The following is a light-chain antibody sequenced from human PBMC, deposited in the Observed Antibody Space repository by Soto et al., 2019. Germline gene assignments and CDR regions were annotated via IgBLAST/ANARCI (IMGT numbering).Light chain of an antibody. CDR3: SSYRTSSTVV. CDR1: SSDVGGDNY. V-gene: IGLV2-14*03. J-gene: IGLJ2*01. Sequence: QSALTQPASVSGSPGQSITISCTGSSSDVGGDNYVSWYQQHHPGKAPKLLIYDVSNRLSGVSNRFAGCKSGNTASLTISGLQAEDEADYYCSSYRTSSTVVFGGGTKVTVL. CDR2: DVS.